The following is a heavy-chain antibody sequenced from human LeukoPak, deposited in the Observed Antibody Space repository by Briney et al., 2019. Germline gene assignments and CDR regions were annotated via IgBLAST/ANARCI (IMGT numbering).Heavy chain of an antibody. CDR3: ARDVTGTTYYYYYMDV. J-gene: IGHJ6*03. CDR1: GGSISSYY. V-gene: IGHV4-4*07. D-gene: IGHD1/OR15-1a*01. CDR2: IYTSGST. Sequence: SETLSLTCTVSGGSISSYYWSWIRQPAGKGPEWIGRIYTSGSTNYNPSLKSRVTMSVDTSKSQFSLKLSSVTAADTAVYYCARDVTGTTYYYYYMDVWGKGTTVTVSS.